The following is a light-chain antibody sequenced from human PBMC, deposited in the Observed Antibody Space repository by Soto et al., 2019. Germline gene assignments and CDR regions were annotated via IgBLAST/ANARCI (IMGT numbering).Light chain of an antibody. CDR3: EQYNNWFSIT. CDR2: GAS. J-gene: IGKJ5*01. Sequence: EIVMTQSPATLSVSPGEGATLSCRASQSVSSKLAWYQQKPGQAPRLLIYGASTRATGIPARFSGSGFGTEFTLTISSLQPEDFAVYYCEQYNNWFSITFGQGTRLEIK. V-gene: IGKV3-15*01. CDR1: QSVSSK.